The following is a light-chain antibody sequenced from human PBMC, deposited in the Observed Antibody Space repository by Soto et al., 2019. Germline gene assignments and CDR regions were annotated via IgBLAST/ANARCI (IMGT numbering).Light chain of an antibody. CDR3: TSYAGSNNLV. V-gene: IGLV2-8*01. CDR1: SRDIGGYNY. Sequence: QSALTQPPSASGSPGQSVTISCTGTSRDIGGYNYVSWYQQHPGKAPKLIIYEVSKRPSGVPDRFSGSKSGNTASLTVSGLHAEDEADYYCTSYAGSNNLVFAGGTQLTVL. J-gene: IGLJ3*02. CDR2: EVS.